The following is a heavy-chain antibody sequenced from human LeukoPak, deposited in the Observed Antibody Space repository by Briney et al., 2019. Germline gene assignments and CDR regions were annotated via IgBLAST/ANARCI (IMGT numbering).Heavy chain of an antibody. V-gene: IGHV1-18*01. D-gene: IGHD6-6*01. J-gene: IGHJ4*02. Sequence: ASVKGSCKASGYTFPDYGISWVRQAPGQGLEWVGWISGYNGHTNYAQKFQGRVTMTTDTSTSTVYMELRTLRSDDTAVYYCARDQNIAGRPDYWGQGTLVTVSS. CDR1: GYTFPDYG. CDR3: ARDQNIAGRPDY. CDR2: ISGYNGHT.